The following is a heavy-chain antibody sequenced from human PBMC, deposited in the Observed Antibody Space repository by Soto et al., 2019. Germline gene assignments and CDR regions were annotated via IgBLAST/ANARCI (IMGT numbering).Heavy chain of an antibody. V-gene: IGHV3-30*18. D-gene: IGHD1-26*01. J-gene: IGHJ6*02. CDR3: AKDVGSNDYYFYGMDV. CDR1: EFIFSNYG. Sequence: QVQSVESGGGVVQPGGSLRLSCTASEFIFSNYGMHWVRQAPGKGLEWLVSISYDGNKKFDIDAVKGRFTISRDNPKNTLYLQMNSLRPDDTAVYYCAKDVGSNDYYFYGMDVWGQGTTVTVSS. CDR2: ISYDGNKK.